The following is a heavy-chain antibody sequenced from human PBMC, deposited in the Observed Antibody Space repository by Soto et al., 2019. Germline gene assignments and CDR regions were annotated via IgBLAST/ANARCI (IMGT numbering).Heavy chain of an antibody. CDR2: INPSGGST. CDR3: ARDLVDAPYYYDSSAAPDI. Sequence: ASVKVSCKASGYTFTSYYMHWVRQAPGQGLEWMGIINPSGGSTSYAQKFQGRVTMTRDTSTSTVYMELSSLRSEDTAVYYCARDLVDAPYYYDSSAAPDIWGQGTMVT. V-gene: IGHV1-46*03. CDR1: GYTFTSYY. J-gene: IGHJ3*02. D-gene: IGHD3-22*01.